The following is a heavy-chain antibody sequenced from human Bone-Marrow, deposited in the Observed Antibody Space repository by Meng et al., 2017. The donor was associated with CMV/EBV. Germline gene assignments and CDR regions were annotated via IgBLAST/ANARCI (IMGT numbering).Heavy chain of an antibody. CDR2: IRYDGSNK. CDR1: GFTFSSYG. CDR3: ARGGYQLLYFDY. V-gene: IGHV3-30*02. Sequence: GESRRISCAASGFTFSSYGMHWVGQAPGKGLEWVAFIRYDGSNKYYADSVKGRFTISRDNSKNTLYLQMNSLRAEDTAVYYCARGGYQLLYFDYWGQGTLVTVSS. D-gene: IGHD2-2*01. J-gene: IGHJ4*02.